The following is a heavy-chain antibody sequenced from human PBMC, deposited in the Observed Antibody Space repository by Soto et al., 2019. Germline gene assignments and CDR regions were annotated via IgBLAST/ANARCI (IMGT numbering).Heavy chain of an antibody. CDR2: IWYDGSNK. Sequence: PGGSLRLSCAASGFTFSSYGMHWVRQAPGKGLEWVAVIWYDGSNKYYADSVKGRFTISRDNSKNTLYLQMNSLRAEDTAVYYCARPHYYGSGGYYYYGMDVWGQGTTVTVSS. V-gene: IGHV3-33*01. CDR1: GFTFSSYG. J-gene: IGHJ6*02. CDR3: ARPHYYGSGGYYYYGMDV. D-gene: IGHD3-10*01.